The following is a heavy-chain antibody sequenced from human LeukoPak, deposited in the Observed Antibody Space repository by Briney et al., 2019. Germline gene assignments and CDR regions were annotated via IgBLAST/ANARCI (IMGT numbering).Heavy chain of an antibody. V-gene: IGHV3-23*01. CDR1: GFTFSSYA. J-gene: IGHJ5*02. Sequence: TGGSLRLSCAASGFTFSSYAMSWVRQAPGKGLEWVSAISGSGGSTCYADSVKGRFTISRDNSKNTLYLQMNSLRAEDTAVYYCAKMRWANRWFDPWGQGTLVTVSS. D-gene: IGHD2/OR15-2a*01. CDR2: ISGSGGST. CDR3: AKMRWANRWFDP.